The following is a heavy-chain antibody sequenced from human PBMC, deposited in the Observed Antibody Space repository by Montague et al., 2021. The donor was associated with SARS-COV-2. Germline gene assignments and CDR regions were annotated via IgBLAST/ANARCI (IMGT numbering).Heavy chain of an antibody. Sequence: SETLSLTCVVSDVSLSSSTWWSWVRQSPGKGLEWVGETYLSGFTHYNPSVKSRVTISLADSRSQFSLRLTSVTAADTAVYFCARGGLGNRGFDYWGQGALVTVSS. J-gene: IGHJ4*02. CDR3: ARGGLGNRGFDY. V-gene: IGHV4-4*02. CDR1: DVSLSSSTW. D-gene: IGHD3/OR15-3a*01. CDR2: TYLSGFT.